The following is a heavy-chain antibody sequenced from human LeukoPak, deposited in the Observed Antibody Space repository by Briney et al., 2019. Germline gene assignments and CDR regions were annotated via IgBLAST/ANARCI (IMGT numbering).Heavy chain of an antibody. Sequence: SETLSLTCTVSGGSISSSNYYWGWIRQPPGKGLEWIGTIYYSGSTYYNPSLSSRVTMSVDTSKNQFSLKLSSVTAPDTAVYYCARLGSSWFDPWGQGTLVTVSS. CDR2: IYYSGST. V-gene: IGHV4-39*01. D-gene: IGHD6-13*01. CDR1: GGSISSSNYY. CDR3: ARLGSSWFDP. J-gene: IGHJ5*02.